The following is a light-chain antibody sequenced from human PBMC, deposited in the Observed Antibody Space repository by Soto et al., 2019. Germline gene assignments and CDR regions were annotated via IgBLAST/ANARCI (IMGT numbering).Light chain of an antibody. CDR3: QQYNSYS. V-gene: IGKV1-5*01. CDR2: AAS. CDR1: QNINNY. Sequence: DVKMSQSPSSLSATVGDTVTITCRASQNINNYVNWYQHKVGRAPKLLIYAASNLKRGVPSRFSGSGSGTEFTLTISSLQPDDFATYYCQQYNSYSFCQG. J-gene: IGKJ1*01.